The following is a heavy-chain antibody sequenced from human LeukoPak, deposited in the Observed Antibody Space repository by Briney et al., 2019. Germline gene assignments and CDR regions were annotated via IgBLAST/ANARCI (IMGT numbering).Heavy chain of an antibody. D-gene: IGHD3-3*01. J-gene: IGHJ4*02. CDR1: GSTFSSYA. V-gene: IGHV3-30-3*01. CDR3: ARGITIFGVVIRAPEYYFDY. CDR2: ISYGGSNK. Sequence: GGSLRLSCAASGSTFSSYAMHWVRQAPGKGLEWVAVISYGGSNKYYADSVKGRFTISRDNSKNTLYLQMNSLRAEDTAVYYRARGITIFGVVIRAPEYYFDYWGQGTLVTVSS.